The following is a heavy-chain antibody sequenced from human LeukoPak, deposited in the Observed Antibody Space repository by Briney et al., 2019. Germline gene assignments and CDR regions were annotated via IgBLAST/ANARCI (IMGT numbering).Heavy chain of an antibody. CDR3: ARHLEPGDYYCYYMDV. D-gene: IGHD1-1*01. J-gene: IGHJ6*03. CDR1: GGSISRYY. Sequence: SETLSLTCTVSGGSISRYYWSWIRQPPGKGLEWIGYIYTSGSTNYNPSLKSRVTISVDTSKNQFSLKLSSVAAADTAVYYCARHLEPGDYYCYYMDVWGKGTTVTVSS. V-gene: IGHV4-4*09. CDR2: IYTSGST.